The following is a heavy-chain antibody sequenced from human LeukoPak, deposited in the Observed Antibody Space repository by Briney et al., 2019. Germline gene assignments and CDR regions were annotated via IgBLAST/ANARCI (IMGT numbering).Heavy chain of an antibody. CDR2: ISGSGGST. V-gene: IGHV3-23*01. J-gene: IGHJ6*02. D-gene: IGHD2-2*03. CDR1: GFTFSSYA. Sequence: GGSLRLSCAASGFTFSSYAMSWVRQAPGKGLEWVSAISGSGGSTYYADSVKGRFTISRDNSKNTLYLQMNSLRAEDTAVYYCAKDSGYCSSTSCYNYYYYGMDVWGQGTTVTVSS. CDR3: AKDSGYCSSTSCYNYYYYGMDV.